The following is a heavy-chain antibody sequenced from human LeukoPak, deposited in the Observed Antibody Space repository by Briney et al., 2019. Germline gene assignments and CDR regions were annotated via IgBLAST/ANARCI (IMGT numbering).Heavy chain of an antibody. J-gene: IGHJ6*03. D-gene: IGHD2-2*02. CDR1: GDSISSSNW. CDR2: IYHSGST. V-gene: IGHV4-4*02. Sequence: SGTLSLTCAVSGDSISSSNWWSWVRQPPGKGLEWIGEIYHSGSTNYNPSLKSRVTISIDPSKKQFSLKLGSVTAADTAVYYCARLGYQLLYAYYYYYMDVWGKGTTVTVSS. CDR3: ARLGYQLLYAYYYYYMDV.